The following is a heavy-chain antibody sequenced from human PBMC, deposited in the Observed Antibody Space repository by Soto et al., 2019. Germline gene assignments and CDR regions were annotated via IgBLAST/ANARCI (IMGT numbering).Heavy chain of an antibody. CDR1: GGTFSSYA. CDR2: IIPIFGTA. CDR3: ARHVQAAGYYYGMDV. J-gene: IGHJ6*02. Sequence: QVQLVQSGAEVKKPGSSVKVSCKASGGTFSSYAISWVRQAPGQGLEWMGGIIPIFGTANYAQKFQGRVTITADESTSTAYMELRSLISEDTAVYYCARHVQAAGYYYGMDVWGQGTKVTVSS. D-gene: IGHD2-2*01. V-gene: IGHV1-69*12.